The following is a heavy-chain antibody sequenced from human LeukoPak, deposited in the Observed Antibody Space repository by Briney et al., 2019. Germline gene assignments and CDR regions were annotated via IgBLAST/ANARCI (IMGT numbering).Heavy chain of an antibody. CDR1: GGSISSYY. Sequence: SETLSLTCTVSGGSISSYYWSWIRQPPGRGLEWIGYIYYSGSTNYNPSLKSRVTISVDTSKNQFSLKLSSVTAADTAVYYCARDRMAYYDFWSGLDIWGQGTRVTVSS. J-gene: IGHJ3*02. CDR3: ARDRMAYYDFWSGLDI. D-gene: IGHD3-3*01. CDR2: IYYSGST. V-gene: IGHV4-59*01.